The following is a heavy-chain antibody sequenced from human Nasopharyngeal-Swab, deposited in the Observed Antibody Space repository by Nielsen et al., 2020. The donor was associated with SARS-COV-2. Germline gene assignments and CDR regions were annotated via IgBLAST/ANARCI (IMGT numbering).Heavy chain of an antibody. CDR1: GFTFGSYG. V-gene: IGHV3-33*01. CDR2: IWYDGSNK. CDR3: ARGRMGGLGYCSSTSCPRYYYYYMDV. D-gene: IGHD2-2*01. J-gene: IGHJ6*03. Sequence: GESLKISCAASGFTFGSYGMHWVRQAPGKGLEWVAVIWYDGSNKYYADSVKGRFTISRDNSKNTLYLQMNSLRAEDTAVYYCARGRMGGLGYCSSTSCPRYYYYYMDVWGKGTTVTVSS.